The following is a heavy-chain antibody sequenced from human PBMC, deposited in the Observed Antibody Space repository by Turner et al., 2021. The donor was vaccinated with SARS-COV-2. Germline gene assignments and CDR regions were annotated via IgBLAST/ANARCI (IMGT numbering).Heavy chain of an antibody. CDR1: GFTFSSYA. J-gene: IGHJ2*01. D-gene: IGHD1-7*01. V-gene: IGHV3-23*01. CDR3: AKNYGFYWYFDL. Sequence: EVQLLESGGGLVQPGGSLELSCAASGFTFSSYAMSWVRQAPGKGLEWVSAISGSGGSTYYADSVKGRFTISRDTSKNTLYLQMNSLRAEDTAVYYCAKNYGFYWYFDLWGRGTLVTVSS. CDR2: ISGSGGST.